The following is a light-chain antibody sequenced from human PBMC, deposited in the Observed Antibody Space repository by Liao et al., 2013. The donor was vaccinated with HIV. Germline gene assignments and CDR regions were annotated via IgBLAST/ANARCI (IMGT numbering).Light chain of an antibody. V-gene: IGLV3-1*01. CDR2: QNS. Sequence: SYVLTQPPSVSVAPGQTATLSCGGSNIGRKSVRWYQQKAGQSPVLLIYQNSRRPSGIPERFSGSNSGNTATLTISGTQAMDEADYYCQAWDSSTVVFGGGTKLTVL. CDR3: QAWDSSTVV. CDR1: NIGRKS. J-gene: IGLJ2*01.